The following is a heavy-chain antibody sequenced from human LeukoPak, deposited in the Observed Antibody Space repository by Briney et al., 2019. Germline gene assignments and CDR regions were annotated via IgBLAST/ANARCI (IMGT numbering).Heavy chain of an antibody. CDR3: ARGRSYSSSWYTYYYYHYMDV. CDR1: GYTFTSYD. CDR2: MNPNSGNT. Sequence: GASVKVSCKASGYTFTSYDINWVRQATGQGLEWMGWMNPNSGNTGYAQKFQGRVTMTRNTSISTAYMELSSLRSEDTAVYYCARGRSYSSSWYTYYYYHYMDVWGKGTTVTVSS. V-gene: IGHV1-8*01. D-gene: IGHD6-13*01. J-gene: IGHJ6*03.